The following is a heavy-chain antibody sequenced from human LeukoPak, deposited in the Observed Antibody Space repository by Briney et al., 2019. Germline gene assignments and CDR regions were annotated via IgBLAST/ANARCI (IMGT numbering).Heavy chain of an antibody. CDR2: ISSSGSTI. J-gene: IGHJ6*04. Sequence: PGGSLRLSCAASGFTFSSYGMSWVRQAPGKGLEWVSYISSSGSTIYYADSVKGRFTISRDNAKNSLYLQMNSLRAEDAAVYYCAELGITMIGGVWGKGTTVTISS. V-gene: IGHV3-48*04. CDR3: AELGITMIGGV. D-gene: IGHD3-10*02. CDR1: GFTFSSYG.